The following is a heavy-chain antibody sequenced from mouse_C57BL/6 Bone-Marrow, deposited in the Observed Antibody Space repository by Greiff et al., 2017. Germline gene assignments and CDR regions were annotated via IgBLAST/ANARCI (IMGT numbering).Heavy chain of an antibody. J-gene: IGHJ2*01. D-gene: IGHD3-3*01. CDR2: IDPENGDT. V-gene: IGHV14-4*01. CDR3: TTGGRGFDY. Sequence: VQLQQSGAELVRPGASVKLSCTASGFNIKDDYMHWVKQRPEQGLEWIGWIDPENGDTEYASKFQGKATITADTSSNTAYLQLSSLTSEDTAVYYGTTGGRGFDYWGQGTTLTVSS. CDR1: GFNIKDDY.